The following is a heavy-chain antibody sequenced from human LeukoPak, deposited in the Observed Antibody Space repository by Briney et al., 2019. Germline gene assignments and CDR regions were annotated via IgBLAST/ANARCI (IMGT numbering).Heavy chain of an antibody. CDR1: GGSINSGDYY. Sequence: SQTLSLTCTVSGGSINSGDYYWSWIRQHPGKGLEWIGYIDFSGSTYYNPSLNSRPIISLATSKNQVSLKLSSVTAADTAVYYCARGDCGGGSCFLAEGPLDYWGQGTLVIVSS. V-gene: IGHV4-31*03. CDR2: IDFSGST. D-gene: IGHD2-15*01. CDR3: ARGDCGGGSCFLAEGPLDY. J-gene: IGHJ4*02.